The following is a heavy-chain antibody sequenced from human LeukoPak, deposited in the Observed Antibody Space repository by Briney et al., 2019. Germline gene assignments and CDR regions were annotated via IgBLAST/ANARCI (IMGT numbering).Heavy chain of an antibody. CDR1: GFTFSSYW. CDR2: IKQDGSEK. Sequence: GGSLRLSCAASGFTFSSYWMSWVRQAPGKGLEWVANIKQDGSEKYYVDSVKGRFTIFRDNAKNSLYLQMNSLRAEDTAVYYCARGGYYDFWSGLDYWGQGTLVTVSS. V-gene: IGHV3-7*01. CDR3: ARGGYYDFWSGLDY. J-gene: IGHJ4*02. D-gene: IGHD3-3*01.